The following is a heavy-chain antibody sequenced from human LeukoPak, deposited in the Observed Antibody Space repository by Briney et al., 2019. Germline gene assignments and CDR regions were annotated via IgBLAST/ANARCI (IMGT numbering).Heavy chain of an antibody. J-gene: IGHJ6*02. V-gene: IGHV1-2*02. CDR2: INPNSGGT. CDR1: GYTFTGYY. D-gene: IGHD6-6*01. CDR3: ARALGSSQLDV. Sequence: GSVKVSCKASGYTFTGYYMHWVRQALGQGLDGMGWINPNSGGTNCAQKFQGRVTMTRDTSISTAYMELSRLRSDDTAVYYCARALGSSQLDVWGQGTTVTVSS.